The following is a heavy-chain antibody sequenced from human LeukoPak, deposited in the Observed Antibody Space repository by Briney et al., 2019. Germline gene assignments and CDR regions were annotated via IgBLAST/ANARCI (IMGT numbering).Heavy chain of an antibody. CDR3: ARSKITVTTIGMDV. CDR2: ISSSSSYI. CDR1: GFTFSSYS. D-gene: IGHD4-17*01. J-gene: IGHJ6*02. V-gene: IGHV3-21*01. Sequence: GGSLRLSCAASGFTFSSYSMNWVRQAPGKGLEWVSSISSSSSYIYYADSVKGRFTISRDNAKNSLYLQMNSLRAEDTAVYYCARSKITVTTIGMDVWGQGTTVTVSS.